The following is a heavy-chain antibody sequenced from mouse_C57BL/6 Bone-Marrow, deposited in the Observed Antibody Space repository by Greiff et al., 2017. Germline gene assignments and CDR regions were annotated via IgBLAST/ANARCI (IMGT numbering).Heavy chain of an antibody. V-gene: IGHV5-6*01. CDR2: ISSGGSYT. D-gene: IGHD3-2*02. Sequence: EVKVVESGGDLVKPGGSLKLSCAASGFTFSSYGMSWVRQTPDKRLEWVATISSGGSYTYYPDSVKGRFTISRDNAKNTLYLQMRSLKSEDTAMYYCAREASSGRAWLAYWGQGTLVTVSA. J-gene: IGHJ3*01. CDR1: GFTFSSYG. CDR3: AREASSGRAWLAY.